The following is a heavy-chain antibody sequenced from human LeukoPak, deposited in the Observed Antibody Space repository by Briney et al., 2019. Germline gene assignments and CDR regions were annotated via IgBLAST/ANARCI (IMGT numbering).Heavy chain of an antibody. Sequence: PSETLSLTCTVSGGSIGSGGYYWSWIRQPPGKGLEWIGYIYYSGSTYYNPSLESRVTISVDTSKNQFSLKLSSVTAADTAVYYCAREESLYYSMDVWGQGTTVTVSS. V-gene: IGHV4-30-4*01. CDR2: IYYSGST. J-gene: IGHJ6*02. CDR3: AREESLYYSMDV. CDR1: GGSIGSGGYY.